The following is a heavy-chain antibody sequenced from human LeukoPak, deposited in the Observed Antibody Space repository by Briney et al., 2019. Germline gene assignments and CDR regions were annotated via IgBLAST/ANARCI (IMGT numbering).Heavy chain of an antibody. CDR2: IVPIFGTA. Sequence: GASVKVSCKASGGTFSSYAISWVRQAPGQGLEWMGGIVPIFGTANYAQKFQGRVTITADESTSTAYMELSSLRSEDTAVYYCARDLRCSGGSCYSGWFDPWGQGTLVTVSS. V-gene: IGHV1-69*01. CDR3: ARDLRCSGGSCYSGWFDP. CDR1: GGTFSSYA. D-gene: IGHD2-15*01. J-gene: IGHJ5*02.